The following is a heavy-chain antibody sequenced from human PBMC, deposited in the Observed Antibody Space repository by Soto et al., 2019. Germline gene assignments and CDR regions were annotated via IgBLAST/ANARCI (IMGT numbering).Heavy chain of an antibody. CDR1: GYTFTSYA. V-gene: IGHV1-3*01. D-gene: IGHD3-3*01. CDR3: ARPQANYYFWSGYHSHYFDY. Sequence: QVQLVQSGAEVKKPGASVKVSCKASGYTFTSYAMHWVRQAPGQRLEWMGWINAGNGNTKYSQKFQGRVTITRDTSASTAYMELSSLRSEDTAVYYCARPQANYYFWSGYHSHYFDYWGQGTLVTVSS. CDR2: INAGNGNT. J-gene: IGHJ4*02.